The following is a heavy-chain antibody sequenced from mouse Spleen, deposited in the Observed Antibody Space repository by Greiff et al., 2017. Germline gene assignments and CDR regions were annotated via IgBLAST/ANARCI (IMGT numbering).Heavy chain of an antibody. D-gene: IGHD1-1*01. CDR3: AREYGSSYVGFAY. V-gene: IGHV1-42*01. J-gene: IGHJ3*01. CDR2: INPSTGGT. CDR1: GYSFTGYY. Sequence: VHVKQSGPELVKPGASVKISCKASGYSFTGYYMNWVKQSPEKSLEWIGEINPSTGGTTYNQKFKAKATLTVDKSSSTAYMQLKSLTSEDSAVYYCAREYGSSYVGFAYWGQGTLVTVSA.